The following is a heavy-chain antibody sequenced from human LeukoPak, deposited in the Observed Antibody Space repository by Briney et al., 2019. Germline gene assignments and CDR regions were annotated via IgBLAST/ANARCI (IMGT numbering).Heavy chain of an antibody. V-gene: IGHV3-23*01. D-gene: IGHD5-24*01. CDR2: ISGSSNST. J-gene: IGHJ4*02. Sequence: PGGSLRLSCAASGFTFSIYAMSWVRQAPGKGLEWVSGISGSSNSTYYADSVKGRFAISRDNSKNTLYLQMNSLRAEDTAVYYCAKGGWLQLFDYWGQGTLVTASS. CDR3: AKGGWLQLFDY. CDR1: GFTFSIYA.